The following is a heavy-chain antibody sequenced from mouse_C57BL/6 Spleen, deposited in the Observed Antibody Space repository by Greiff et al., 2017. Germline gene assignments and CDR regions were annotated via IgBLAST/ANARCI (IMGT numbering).Heavy chain of an antibody. Sequence: QVQLQQPGAELVKPGASVKLSCKASGYTFTSYWMHWVKQRPGQGLEWIGMIHPNSGSTNYNEKFKSKATLTVDKSSSTAYMQLSSLTSEDSAVYYCASIIYYDYDVRAMDYWGQGTSVTVSS. J-gene: IGHJ4*01. CDR2: IHPNSGST. CDR1: GYTFTSYW. CDR3: ASIIYYDYDVRAMDY. V-gene: IGHV1-64*01. D-gene: IGHD2-4*01.